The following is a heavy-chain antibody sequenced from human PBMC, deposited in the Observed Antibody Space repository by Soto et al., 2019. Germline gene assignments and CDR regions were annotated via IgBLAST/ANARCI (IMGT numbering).Heavy chain of an antibody. D-gene: IGHD2-15*01. J-gene: IGHJ6*02. CDR3: ARDGPSDCSGGSCYSDYYGMDV. CDR2: IYSGGST. Sequence: GGSLRLSCAASGFTVSSNYMSWVRQAPGKGLEWVSVIYSGGSTYYADSVKGRFTISRDNSKNTLYLQMNSLRAEDTAVYYCARDGPSDCSGGSCYSDYYGMDVWGQGTTVTVSS. CDR1: GFTVSSNY. V-gene: IGHV3-53*01.